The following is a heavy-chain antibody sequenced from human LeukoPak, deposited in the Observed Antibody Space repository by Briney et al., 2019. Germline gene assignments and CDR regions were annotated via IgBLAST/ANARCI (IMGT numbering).Heavy chain of an antibody. V-gene: IGHV4-34*01. D-gene: IGHD3-10*01. CDR3: ARERLAMVRGVIPKEAWGWFDH. CDR1: GGSFSGYY. J-gene: IGHJ5*02. Sequence: SETLSLTCAVYGGSFSGYYWSWIRQPPGKGLEWIGEINHSGSTNYNPSLKGRVTISVDTSKNQFSLKLSSVTAADTAVYYCARERLAMVRGVIPKEAWGWFDHWGQGTLVTVSS. CDR2: INHSGST.